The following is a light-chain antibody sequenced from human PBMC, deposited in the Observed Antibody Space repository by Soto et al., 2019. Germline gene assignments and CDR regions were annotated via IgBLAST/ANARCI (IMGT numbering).Light chain of an antibody. CDR3: SSYTDTTTLAL. V-gene: IGLV2-14*01. J-gene: IGLJ2*01. CDR1: TSDVGGYNY. Sequence: QSVLTQPASVSGSPGQSITISCTRTTSDVGGYNYVSWYQQHSGKAPKLMIYEVSNRPSGVSNRFSGSKSGNTASLTISGLQAEDEADYYCSSYTDTTTLALFGGGTKLTVL. CDR2: EVS.